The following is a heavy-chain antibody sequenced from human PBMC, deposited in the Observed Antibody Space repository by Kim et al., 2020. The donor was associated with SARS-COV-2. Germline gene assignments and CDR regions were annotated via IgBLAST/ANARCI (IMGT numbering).Heavy chain of an antibody. J-gene: IGHJ6*02. V-gene: IGHV1-46*01. Sequence: ASVKVSCKASGYTFTSYYMHWVRQAPGQGLEWMGIINPSGGSTSYAQKFQGRVTMTRDTSTSTVYMELSSLRSEDTAVYYCARGYYDFWSGYYYYGMDVWGQGTTVTVSS. D-gene: IGHD3-3*01. CDR3: ARGYYDFWSGYYYYGMDV. CDR1: GYTFTSYY. CDR2: INPSGGST.